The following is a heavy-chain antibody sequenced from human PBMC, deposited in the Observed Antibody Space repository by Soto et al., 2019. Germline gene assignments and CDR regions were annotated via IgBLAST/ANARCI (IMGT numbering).Heavy chain of an antibody. V-gene: IGHV1-69*13. J-gene: IGHJ5*02. CDR1: GGTFSSYA. D-gene: IGHD3-3*01. Sequence: ASVKVSCKASGGTFSSYAISWVRQAPGQGLEWMGGIIPIFGTANCAQKFQGRVTITADESTSTAYMELSSLRSEDTAVYYCANEYYDFWSGFRLGWFDPWGQGTLVTVSS. CDR3: ANEYYDFWSGFRLGWFDP. CDR2: IIPIFGTA.